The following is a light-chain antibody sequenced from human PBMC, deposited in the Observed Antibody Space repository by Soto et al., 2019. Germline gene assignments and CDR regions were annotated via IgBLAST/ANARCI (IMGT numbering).Light chain of an antibody. CDR3: SSYTSSSVGV. CDR1: SSDVGGYNY. CDR2: DVS. Sequence: QSALTQPASVSGSPGQSITISCTGTSSDVGGYNYVSWYQQHPGKAPKLMIYDVSNRPSGVSNRFSGSKSGNTAYLTISGLQAEDEADYYCSSYTSSSVGVFGGGTKLTVL. J-gene: IGLJ3*02. V-gene: IGLV2-14*01.